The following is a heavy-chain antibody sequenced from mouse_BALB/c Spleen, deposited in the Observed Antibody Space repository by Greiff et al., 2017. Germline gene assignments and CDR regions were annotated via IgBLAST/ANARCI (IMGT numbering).Heavy chain of an antibody. Sequence: EVKLVETGGGLVQPKGSLKLSCAASGFTFNTNAMNWVRQAPGKGLEWVARIRSKSNNYATYYADSVKDRFTISRDDSQSMLYLQMNNLKTEDTAMYYCVGYAFAYWGQGTLVTVSA. CDR3: VGYAFAY. J-gene: IGHJ3*01. CDR2: IRSKSNNYAT. CDR1: GFTFNTNA. V-gene: IGHV10S3*01. D-gene: IGHD2-2*01.